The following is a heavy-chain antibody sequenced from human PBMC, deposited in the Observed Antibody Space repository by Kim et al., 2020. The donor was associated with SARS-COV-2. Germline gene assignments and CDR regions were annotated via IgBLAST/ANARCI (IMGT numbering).Heavy chain of an antibody. V-gene: IGHV5-51*01. D-gene: IGHD1-26*01. J-gene: IGHJ3*01. CDR3: ARLGFSGSRRAFDF. Sequence: SPSFQGQVTISADKSISTAYLQWSSLKASDTAMYYCARLGFSGSRRAFDFWGQGTMVTVSS.